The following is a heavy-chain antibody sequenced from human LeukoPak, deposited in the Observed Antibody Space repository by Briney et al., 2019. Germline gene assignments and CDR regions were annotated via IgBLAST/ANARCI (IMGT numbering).Heavy chain of an antibody. D-gene: IGHD3-3*01. J-gene: IGHJ6*03. CDR3: ARGPKLHYDFWSGSPMDV. Sequence: PGGSLRLSCAASGFTFRTYHMNWVRQAPGKGLEWISYIGSSRTPIYYADSVKGRFTISRDNAKSSLYLQMNSLRAEDTAVYYCARGPKLHYDFWSGSPMDVWGKGTTVTVSS. V-gene: IGHV3-48*04. CDR1: GFTFRTYH. CDR2: IGSSRTPI.